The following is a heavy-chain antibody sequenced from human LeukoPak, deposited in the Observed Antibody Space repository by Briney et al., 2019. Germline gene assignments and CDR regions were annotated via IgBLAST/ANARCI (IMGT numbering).Heavy chain of an antibody. CDR1: GGSFSSGSYY. V-gene: IGHV4-61*01. CDR3: AATESRGKGGYYYYGMDV. J-gene: IGHJ6*02. Sequence: PSETLSLTCTVSGGSFSSGSYYWSWIRQPPGKGLEWIGYIYYSGSTNYNPSLKSRVTISVDTSKNQFSLKLSSVTAADTAVYYCAATESRGKGGYYYYGMDVWGQGTTVTVS. D-gene: IGHD4-23*01. CDR2: IYYSGST.